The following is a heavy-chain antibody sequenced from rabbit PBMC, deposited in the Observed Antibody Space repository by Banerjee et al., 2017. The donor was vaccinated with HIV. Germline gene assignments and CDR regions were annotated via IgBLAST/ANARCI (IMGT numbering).Heavy chain of an antibody. D-gene: IGHD4-1*01. V-gene: IGHV1S45*01. J-gene: IGHJ6*01. CDR2: INTSSGNF. Sequence: QEQLEESGGDLVKPEGSLTLTCTASGFDLNRYYYMCWVRQAPGKGLEWIACINTSSGNFGYATWAKGRFTLPKTSWTPVTLQITRLTTADPAPYFCARDLAGVNGWNFGLWGPGTLVTVS. CDR3: ARDLAGVNGWNFGL. CDR1: GFDLNRYYY.